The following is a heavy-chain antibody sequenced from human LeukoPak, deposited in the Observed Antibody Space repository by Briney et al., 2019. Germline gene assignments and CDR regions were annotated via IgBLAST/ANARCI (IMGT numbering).Heavy chain of an antibody. Sequence: GGSLRLSCAASGFTFSSYAMSWVRQAPGKGLEWVSVISNSGGSTFYADSVKGRFTISRDNSKSTLYLQMNSLRAEDTAVYYCARDNYILTGYYNAFDIWGQGTLVTVSS. V-gene: IGHV3-23*01. J-gene: IGHJ3*02. CDR3: ARDNYILTGYYNAFDI. CDR1: GFTFSSYA. CDR2: ISNSGGST. D-gene: IGHD3-9*01.